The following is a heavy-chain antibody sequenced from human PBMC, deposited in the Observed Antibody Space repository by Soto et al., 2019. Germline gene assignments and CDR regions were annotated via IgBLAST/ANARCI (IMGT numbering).Heavy chain of an antibody. Sequence: QLQLQESGPGLVKPSETLSLTCTVSGGSISSSSYYWGWIRQPPGKGLEWIGGIYYSGSTYYNPSLKSRVTLSVDTAKNQFSLKLSSVTAADTAVYYCARRSLRGNWFDPWGQGTLVTVSS. D-gene: IGHD3-3*01. CDR1: GGSISSSSYY. V-gene: IGHV4-39*01. CDR2: IYYSGST. J-gene: IGHJ5*02. CDR3: ARRSLRGNWFDP.